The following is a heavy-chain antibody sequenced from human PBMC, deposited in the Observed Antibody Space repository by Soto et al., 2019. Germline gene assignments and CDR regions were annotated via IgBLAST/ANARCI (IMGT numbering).Heavy chain of an antibody. J-gene: IGHJ4*02. CDR2: INSKAGGGTT. CDR3: TTGSGAHTIGY. CDR1: GFTFGASA. D-gene: IGHD7-27*01. V-gene: IGHV3-15*01. Sequence: PGGSLRLSCAASGFTFGASALQWVRQASGKGLEWVGRINSKAGGGTTNYAAPVKGRFTISRDDSKNTLYLQMNGLKGEDTGDYYCTTGSGAHTIGYWGQGTLVTVSS.